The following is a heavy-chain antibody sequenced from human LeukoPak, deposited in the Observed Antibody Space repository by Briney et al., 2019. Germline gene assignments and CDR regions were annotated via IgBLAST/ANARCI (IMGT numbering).Heavy chain of an antibody. V-gene: IGHV3-21*04. D-gene: IGHD6-19*01. Sequence: GGSLRLSCAASGFTFSSYNMNWVRQAPGKGPEWVSSITSSSSYIYYADSVKGRFTISRDNAKNSLYLQMNSLRAEDTALYYCARGGIAVAGINDYWGQGTLVTVSS. J-gene: IGHJ4*02. CDR2: ITSSSSYI. CDR1: GFTFSSYN. CDR3: ARGGIAVAGINDY.